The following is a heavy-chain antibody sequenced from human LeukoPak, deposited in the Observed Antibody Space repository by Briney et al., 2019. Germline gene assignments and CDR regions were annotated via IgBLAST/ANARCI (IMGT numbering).Heavy chain of an antibody. V-gene: IGHV3-48*02. CDR1: GLTFSGYS. D-gene: IGHD1-14*01. Sequence: GGSLRLTCAASGLTFSGYSMTWVRQAPGKGLEWVSYISGSGTNIYNADSVKGRFTISRDNAKNSMYLQLNSLRDEDTAVYYCVRETAYSFDCWGQGTLVTVSS. CDR2: ISGSGTNI. J-gene: IGHJ4*02. CDR3: VRETAYSFDC.